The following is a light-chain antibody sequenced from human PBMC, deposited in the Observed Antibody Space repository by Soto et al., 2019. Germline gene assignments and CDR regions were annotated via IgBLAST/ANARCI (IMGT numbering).Light chain of an antibody. Sequence: EVVLTQSPATLSVSPGERATLSCRASQSVSSYLAWYQQKPGQAPRLLIFRASNKATGIPDRFSGSGSGTDFTLTISRLEPEDFAVYYCQQYGNSPWTFGQGTKVDIK. CDR3: QQYGNSPWT. CDR1: QSVSSY. CDR2: RAS. V-gene: IGKV3-20*01. J-gene: IGKJ1*01.